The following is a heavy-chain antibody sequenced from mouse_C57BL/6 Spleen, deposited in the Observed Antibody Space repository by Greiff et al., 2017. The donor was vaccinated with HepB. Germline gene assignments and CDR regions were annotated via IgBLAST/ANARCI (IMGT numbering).Heavy chain of an antibody. V-gene: IGHV1-69*01. CDR3: ARSGKGYAMDY. CDR2: IDPSDSYT. CDR1: GYTFTSYW. Sequence: QVQLQQPGAELVMPGASVKLSCKASGYTFTSYWMHWVKQRPGRGLEWIGEIDPSDSYTNYNQKFKGKSTLTVDKSSSTAYMQLSSLTSEDSAVYYCARSGKGYAMDYWGQGTSVTVSS. J-gene: IGHJ4*01. D-gene: IGHD3-1*01.